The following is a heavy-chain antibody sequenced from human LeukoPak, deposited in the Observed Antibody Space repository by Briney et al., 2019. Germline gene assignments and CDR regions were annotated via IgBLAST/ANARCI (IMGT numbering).Heavy chain of an antibody. D-gene: IGHD3-10*01. CDR2: IYSGGRT. CDR3: ARGLGRELDGAFDI. CDR1: GFTFSSYG. Sequence: GGSLRLSCAASGFTFSSYGMHWVRQAPGKGLEWVSVIYSGGRTYYADSVKGRFTISRDNSRNTLYLQMNSLRAEDTAVYYCARGLGRELDGAFDIWGQGTMVTVSS. J-gene: IGHJ3*02. V-gene: IGHV3-53*01.